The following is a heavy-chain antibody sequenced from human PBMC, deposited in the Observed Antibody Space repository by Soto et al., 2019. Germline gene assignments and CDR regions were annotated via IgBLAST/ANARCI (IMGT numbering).Heavy chain of an antibody. V-gene: IGHV4-59*01. CDR2: IYYSGST. Sequence: SETLSLTCTVSGGSISSYYWSWIRQPPGKGLEWIGYIYYSGSTNYNPSLKSRVTISVDTSKNQFSLKLSSVTAADTAVYYCARDMRSGWYGIDYWGQGTLVTVS. D-gene: IGHD6-19*01. CDR1: GGSISSYY. CDR3: ARDMRSGWYGIDY. J-gene: IGHJ4*02.